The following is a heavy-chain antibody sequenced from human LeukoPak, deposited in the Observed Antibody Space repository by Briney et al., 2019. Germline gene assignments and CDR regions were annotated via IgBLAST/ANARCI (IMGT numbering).Heavy chain of an antibody. CDR1: GGSINSYY. J-gene: IGHJ3*02. CDR3: ARGSSDWTDDAFDI. CDR2: ISYSGTT. V-gene: IGHV4-59*01. Sequence: SETLSLTCTVSGGSINSYYWTWTRQPPGKGLEWIGYISYSGTTNYNPSLKSRVTISGDTSKNQVSLKLNSVTAADTAVYYCARGSSDWTDDAFDIWGQGTMVTVSS. D-gene: IGHD6-19*01.